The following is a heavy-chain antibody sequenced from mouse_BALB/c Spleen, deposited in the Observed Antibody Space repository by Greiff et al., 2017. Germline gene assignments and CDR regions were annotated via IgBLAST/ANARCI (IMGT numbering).Heavy chain of an antibody. D-gene: IGHD2-14*01. CDR2: ISSCGST. J-gene: IGHJ4*01. V-gene: IGHV5-6-5*01. Sequence: EVKVVESGGGLVKPGGSLKLSCAASGFTFSSYAMSWVRQTPEKRLEWVASISSCGSTYYPDSVKGRCTISRDNASNILYLQMISRRSEDTAMSYCAREAGTTSFYAMDYWGQGTSVTVSS. CDR3: AREAGTTSFYAMDY. CDR1: GFTFSSYA.